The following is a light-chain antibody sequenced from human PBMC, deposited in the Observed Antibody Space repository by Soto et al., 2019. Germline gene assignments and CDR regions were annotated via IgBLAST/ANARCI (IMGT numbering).Light chain of an antibody. J-gene: IGLJ1*01. CDR1: SSNIGNNY. V-gene: IGLV1-51*02. CDR3: GTWDSSLSAYV. CDR2: ENN. Sequence: SVLTKPPSVSAAPGQKVTISCYGSSSNIGNNYVSWYQQLPGTAPKLLIYENNKRPSGIPDRFSGSKSGTSATLGITGLQTGDEADYYCGTWDSSLSAYVFGTGTRSPS.